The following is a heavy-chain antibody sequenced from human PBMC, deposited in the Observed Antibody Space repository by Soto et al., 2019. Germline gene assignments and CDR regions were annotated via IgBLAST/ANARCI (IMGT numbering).Heavy chain of an antibody. CDR3: AKVIVVVPAVNNYYMDV. V-gene: IGHV3-23*01. CDR2: ISGSDDST. J-gene: IGHJ6*03. D-gene: IGHD2-2*01. CDR1: EFTFADYA. Sequence: EVQLLESGGGLVQPGASLRLSCAASEFTFADYAMTWVRQAPGKGLEWVSAISGSDDSTYYADCVKGRFTISRDNSKNTLFLQMNSLRVEDTAVYYCAKVIVVVPAVNNYYMDVWGKGTTVTVSS.